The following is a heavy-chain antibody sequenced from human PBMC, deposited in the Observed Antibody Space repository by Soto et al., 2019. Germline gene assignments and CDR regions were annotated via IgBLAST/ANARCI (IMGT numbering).Heavy chain of an antibody. Sequence: QLQLQESGPGLVKPSETLSLTCTVSGGSISSSSYYWGWIRQPPGKGLEWIGSIYYSGSTYYNPSLKSRVTISVDTSKNQFSLKLRSVTAADTAVYYCARLDYGGNMGHYWYFDLWGRGTLVTVSS. CDR1: GGSISSSSYY. V-gene: IGHV4-39*01. J-gene: IGHJ2*01. CDR2: IYYSGST. CDR3: ARLDYGGNMGHYWYFDL. D-gene: IGHD4-17*01.